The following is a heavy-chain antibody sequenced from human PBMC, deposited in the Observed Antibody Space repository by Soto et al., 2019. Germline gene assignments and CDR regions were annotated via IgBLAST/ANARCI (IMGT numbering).Heavy chain of an antibody. CDR1: GGTFSSYT. Sequence: GASVKVSCKASGGTFSSYTISWVRQAPGQGLEWMGRIIPILGIANYAQKLQGRVTITADKSTSTAYMELSSLRSEDTAVYYCARAERYSSGWYYFDYWGQGTLVTVSS. J-gene: IGHJ4*02. CDR3: ARAERYSSGWYYFDY. V-gene: IGHV1-69*02. D-gene: IGHD6-19*01. CDR2: IIPILGIA.